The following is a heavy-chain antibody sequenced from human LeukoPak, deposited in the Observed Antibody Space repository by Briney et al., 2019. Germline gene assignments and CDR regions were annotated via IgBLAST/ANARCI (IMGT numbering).Heavy chain of an antibody. V-gene: IGHV3-23*01. Sequence: GGSLRLSCAASGFTFSDACMSWVRQAPGKGLEWVSAISGSGGSTYYADSVKGRFTISRDNSKNTLYLQMNSLRAEDTAVYYCAKGYYGSGSSRAFDIWGQGTMVTVSS. CDR3: AKGYYGSGSSRAFDI. CDR1: GFTFSDAC. J-gene: IGHJ3*02. CDR2: ISGSGGST. D-gene: IGHD3-10*01.